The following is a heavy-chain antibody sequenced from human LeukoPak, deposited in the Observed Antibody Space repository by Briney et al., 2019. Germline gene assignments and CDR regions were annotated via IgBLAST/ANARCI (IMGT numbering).Heavy chain of an antibody. CDR1: GGSFSGYY. V-gene: IGHV4-34*01. CDR3: ARGGYYDFWSGTTLDY. D-gene: IGHD3-3*01. CDR2: INHRGST. J-gene: IGHJ4*02. Sequence: SETLSLTCAVYGGSFSGYYWSWIRQPPGKGLEWIGEINHRGSTNYNPSLKSRVTISVDTSKNQFSLKLSSVTAADTAVYYCARGGYYDFWSGTTLDYWGQGTLVTVSS.